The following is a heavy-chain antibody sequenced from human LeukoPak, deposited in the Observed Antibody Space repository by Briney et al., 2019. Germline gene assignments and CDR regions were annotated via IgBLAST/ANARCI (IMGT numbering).Heavy chain of an antibody. D-gene: IGHD5-12*01. CDR2: ILNSGHTT. V-gene: IGHV3-23*01. CDR3: TKDGLRGYDYDY. J-gene: IGHJ4*02. Sequence: PGGSLRLSCAASGLTFRDYAMSWVRQAPGKGLEWVSNILNSGHTTSCADSVKGRFTVSRDNSKNTLYLQMDNLRGDDTAVYYCTKDGLRGYDYDYWGQGTLVTVSS. CDR1: GLTFRDYA.